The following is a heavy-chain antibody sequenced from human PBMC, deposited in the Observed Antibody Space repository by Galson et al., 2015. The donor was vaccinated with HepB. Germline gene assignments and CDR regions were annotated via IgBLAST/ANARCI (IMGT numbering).Heavy chain of an antibody. CDR3: ARDLGITMVRGVIYYFDY. D-gene: IGHD3-10*01. Sequence: SVKVSCKASGYTFTSYGISWVRQAPGQGLEWMGWISAYNGNTNYAQKLQGRVTMTTDTSTSTAYMELRSLRSDDTAVYYCARDLGITMVRGVIYYFDYWGQGTLVTVSS. J-gene: IGHJ4*02. V-gene: IGHV1-18*04. CDR2: ISAYNGNT. CDR1: GYTFTSYG.